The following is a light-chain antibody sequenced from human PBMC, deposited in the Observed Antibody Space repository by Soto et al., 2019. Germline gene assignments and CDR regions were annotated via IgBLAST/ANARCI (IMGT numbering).Light chain of an antibody. CDR3: QSYDSSLRGWL. CDR2: GNI. CDR1: SSNIGAGYD. Sequence: QAVVTQPPSVSGAPGQRVTISCTGTSSNIGAGYDVHWFQQIPGTTPKVLIYGNINRPSGVPDRFSGSKSGTSASLAITGLQAEDEADYYCQSYDSSLRGWLFGGGTKLTVL. V-gene: IGLV1-40*01. J-gene: IGLJ3*02.